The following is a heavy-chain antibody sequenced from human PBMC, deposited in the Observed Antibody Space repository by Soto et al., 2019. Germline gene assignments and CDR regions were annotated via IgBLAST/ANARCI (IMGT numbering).Heavy chain of an antibody. J-gene: IGHJ3*02. CDR2: IDPSDSYT. CDR3: ARYKRVATDRDAFDI. D-gene: IGHD5-12*01. CDR1: GYSFTSYW. V-gene: IGHV5-10-1*01. Sequence: GESLKISCKGSGYSFTSYWISWVRQMPGKGLEWMGRIDPSDSYTNYSPSFQGHVTISADKSISTAYLQWSSLKASDTAMYYCARYKRVATDRDAFDIWGQGTMVTVSS.